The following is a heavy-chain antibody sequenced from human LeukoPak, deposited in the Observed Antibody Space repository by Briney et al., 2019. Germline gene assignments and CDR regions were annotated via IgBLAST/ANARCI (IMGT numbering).Heavy chain of an antibody. V-gene: IGHV3-23*01. J-gene: IGHJ4*02. Sequence: PGGSLRLSCAASGFTFSSYAMSWVRQAPGKGLEWVSAISASGNNTYYADSVKGRFTISRDNSKNTLYLQMNSLRAEDTAVYYCAKDLTVTADYWGQGTLVTVSS. CDR1: GFTFSSYA. D-gene: IGHD4-11*01. CDR3: AKDLTVTADY. CDR2: ISASGNNT.